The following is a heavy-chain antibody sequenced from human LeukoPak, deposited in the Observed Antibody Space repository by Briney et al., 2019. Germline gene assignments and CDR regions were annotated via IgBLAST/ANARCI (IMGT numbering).Heavy chain of an antibody. Sequence: PGGSLRLSCAASGFTFSDYWMHWVRQVPGKGLVWVSRINSDGTSTDYADSVKGRFTMSRNNAKNMLYLEMDSLRAEDTAVYFCAREGPPYDESSGSYVWFVPWGQGTLVTVSS. CDR2: INSDGTST. D-gene: IGHD3-22*01. J-gene: IGHJ5*02. V-gene: IGHV3-74*01. CDR1: GFTFSDYW. CDR3: AREGPPYDESSGSYVWFVP.